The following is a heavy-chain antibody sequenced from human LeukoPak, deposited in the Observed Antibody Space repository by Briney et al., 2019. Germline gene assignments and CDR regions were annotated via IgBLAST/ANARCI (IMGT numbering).Heavy chain of an antibody. CDR3: ASPYYDFWSGSIGNAFDI. CDR1: GFTVSGNY. V-gene: IGHV3-53*01. Sequence: GGSLRLSCAASGFTVSGNYMSWVRQAPGKGLEWVSAIYSGGSTYYADSVKGRFTISRDNAKNSLYLQMNSLRAEDTAVYYCASPYYDFWSGSIGNAFDIWGQGTMVTVSS. CDR2: IYSGGST. J-gene: IGHJ3*02. D-gene: IGHD3-3*01.